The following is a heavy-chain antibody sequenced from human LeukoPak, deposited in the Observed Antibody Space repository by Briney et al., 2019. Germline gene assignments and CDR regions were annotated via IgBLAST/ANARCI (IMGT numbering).Heavy chain of an antibody. J-gene: IGHJ4*02. Sequence: GGSLRLSCAASGFTFDDYGMSWVRQAAAKGLAWVSGINWNGGSTGYADSVKGRFTISRDNAKNSLYLQMNSLRAEDTALYHCARGDSSGWSTLDYWGQGTLVTVSS. V-gene: IGHV3-20*01. CDR3: ARGDSSGWSTLDY. CDR1: GFTFDDYG. D-gene: IGHD6-19*01. CDR2: INWNGGST.